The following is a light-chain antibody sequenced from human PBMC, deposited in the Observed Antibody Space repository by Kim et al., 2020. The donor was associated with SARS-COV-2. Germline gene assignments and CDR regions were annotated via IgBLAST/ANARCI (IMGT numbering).Light chain of an antibody. CDR2: KAS. CDR1: QSISTW. CDR3: QQYNSYPWT. J-gene: IGKJ1*01. V-gene: IGKV1-5*03. Sequence: DIQMTQSPSTLSASVGDRVTITCRASQSISTWLAWYQQKPGKAPKLLIYKASSLESGVPSRFSGSGSGTDFTLTVSSLQPDDFATYYCQQYNSYPWTFGQGTKV.